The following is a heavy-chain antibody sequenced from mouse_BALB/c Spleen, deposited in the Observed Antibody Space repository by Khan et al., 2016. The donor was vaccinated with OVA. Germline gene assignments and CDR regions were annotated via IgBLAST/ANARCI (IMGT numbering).Heavy chain of an antibody. D-gene: IGHD1-2*01. Sequence: VQLKQSGAELVKPGASVKLSCTASGFNIKDTYKHWVKQRPEQGLEWIGRIDPATGNTKYDPKFQGKATITADTSSNTAYLHLPSLTSEDTAVYYCTRTDIHYYVSVAMDYWGLGTSVTVSS. J-gene: IGHJ4*01. V-gene: IGHV14-3*02. CDR3: TRTDIHYYVSVAMDY. CDR1: GFNIKDTY. CDR2: IDPATGNT.